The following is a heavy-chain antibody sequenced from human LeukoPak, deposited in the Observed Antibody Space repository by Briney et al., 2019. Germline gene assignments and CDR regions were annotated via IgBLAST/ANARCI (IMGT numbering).Heavy chain of an antibody. J-gene: IGHJ4*02. D-gene: IGHD2-2*01. CDR2: ISYDGSNK. CDR1: GFTFSSYG. CDR3: AKEAISSTSYGY. Sequence: GGSLRLSCAASGFTFSSYGMHWVRQAPGKGLEWVAVISYDGSNKYYADSVKGRFTISRDNSKNTLYLQMNSLRAEDTAVYYCAKEAISSTSYGYWGQGTLVTVSS. V-gene: IGHV3-30*18.